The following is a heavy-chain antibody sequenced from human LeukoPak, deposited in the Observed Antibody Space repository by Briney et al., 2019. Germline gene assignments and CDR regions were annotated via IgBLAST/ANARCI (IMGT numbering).Heavy chain of an antibody. Sequence: GGSLRLSCAASGFTVSSNYMSWVRQAPGKGLEWVSVIYSGGSTYYADSVKGRFTISRDNSKNTLYLQMNSLRAEDTAVYYCARGLVGATVPFDYWGQGTLVTVSS. CDR3: ARGLVGATVPFDY. V-gene: IGHV3-66*01. J-gene: IGHJ4*02. D-gene: IGHD1-26*01. CDR2: IYSGGST. CDR1: GFTVSSNY.